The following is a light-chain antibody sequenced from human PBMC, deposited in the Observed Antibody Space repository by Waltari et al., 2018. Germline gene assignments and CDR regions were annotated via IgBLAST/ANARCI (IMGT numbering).Light chain of an antibody. CDR3: QVWDSTSDHVV. CDR1: KIVSKS. CDR2: DDR. Sequence: SYVLTQPPSVSVAPGKTATITCWANKIVSKSLHWYQQQPGQAPLLVVDDDRDRPTGIPDRFSGSNPGNTATLTITRVEAGDEADYYCQVWDSTSDHVVFGGGTKLTVL. V-gene: IGLV3-21*03. J-gene: IGLJ3*02.